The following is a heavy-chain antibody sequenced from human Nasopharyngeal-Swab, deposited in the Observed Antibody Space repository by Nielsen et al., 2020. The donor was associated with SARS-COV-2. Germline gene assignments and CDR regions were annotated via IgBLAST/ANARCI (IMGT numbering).Heavy chain of an antibody. D-gene: IGHD1-26*01. V-gene: IGHV3-74*01. CDR3: ARGSGPHGSWDY. CDR1: GFTFSSFW. J-gene: IGHJ4*02. Sequence: GESLKISCVASGFTFSSFWMHWVRQVPGKGLVWISRISGDGSSTSYADSVKGRLTISRDNAKNTLYLKINTLTGEDTAVYHCARGSGPHGSWDYWGQGTLVTVSS. CDR2: ISGDGSST.